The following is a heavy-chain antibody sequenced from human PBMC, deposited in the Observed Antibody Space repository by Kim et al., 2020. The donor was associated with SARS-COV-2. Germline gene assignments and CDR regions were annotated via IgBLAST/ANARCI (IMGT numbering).Heavy chain of an antibody. J-gene: IGHJ6*03. Sequence: VKGRFTISRANDKNTLYLHMNSLRAEDTAVYYCANEWGEWLLYPNLTMDVWGEGTTVTVSS. D-gene: IGHD3-3*01. V-gene: IGHV3-30*02. CDR3: ANEWGEWLLYPNLTMDV.